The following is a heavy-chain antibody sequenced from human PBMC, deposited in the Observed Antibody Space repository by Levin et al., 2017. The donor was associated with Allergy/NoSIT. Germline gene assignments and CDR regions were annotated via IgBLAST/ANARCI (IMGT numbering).Heavy chain of an antibody. D-gene: IGHD4-17*01. CDR1: GFTFSSYA. CDR2: ISANGIST. J-gene: IGHJ4*02. Sequence: GGSLRLSCAASGFTFSSYAMTWVRQAPGKGLQYVSAISANGISTYYRHSVRGRFTISRDNSKNKLYLQMNSLTAEDTAVYYCAKEGGSDGDYRLDYWAQGTLVTVSS. CDR3: AKEGGSDGDYRLDY. V-gene: IGHV3-23*01.